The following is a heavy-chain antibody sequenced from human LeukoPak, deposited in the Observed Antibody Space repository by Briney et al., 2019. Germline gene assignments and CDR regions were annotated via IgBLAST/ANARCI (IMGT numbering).Heavy chain of an antibody. CDR3: AKPIAYYDILSLFDP. V-gene: IGHV3-23*01. CDR1: GFTFSSYA. J-gene: IGHJ5*02. D-gene: IGHD3-9*01. CDR2: TSGSGSTT. Sequence: GGSLRLSCAASGFTFSSYAIYWVRLAPGKGLEWVSATSGSGSTTLYADSVKGRFTISRDNSKNTLYLQMNSLRAEDTAVYYCAKPIAYYDILSLFDPWGQGTLVTVSS.